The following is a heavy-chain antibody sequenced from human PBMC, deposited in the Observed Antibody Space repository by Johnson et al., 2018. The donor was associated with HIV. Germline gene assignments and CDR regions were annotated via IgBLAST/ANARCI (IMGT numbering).Heavy chain of an antibody. CDR1: GFIFGDYA. CDR2: IRSKAYGETT. J-gene: IGHJ3*02. V-gene: IGHV3-49*03. Sequence: VQLVESGGGLVQPGRSLRLSCTTSGFIFGDYAMTWFRQAPTKGLEWVSFIRSKAYGETTEYAASVKGRFTISRDDSKSIAFLQMDSRKPFSSGWYNDAFDIWGQGTMVTVSS. CDR3: AFDI. D-gene: IGHD6-19*01.